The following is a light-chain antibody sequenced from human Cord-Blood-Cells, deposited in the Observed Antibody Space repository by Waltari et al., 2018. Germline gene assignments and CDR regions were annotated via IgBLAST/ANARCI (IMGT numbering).Light chain of an antibody. J-gene: IGLJ2*01. CDR3: CSYAGSVV. CDR2: EGS. CDR1: SRDVGRYNL. V-gene: IGLV2-23*01. Sequence: QSALTQPASVSGSPGQSITISCTGTSRDVGRYNLVSWDQQHPGKAPKLMIYEGSKRPSGVSNRFSGSKSGNTASLTISGLQAEDEADYYCCSYAGSVVFGGGTKLTVL.